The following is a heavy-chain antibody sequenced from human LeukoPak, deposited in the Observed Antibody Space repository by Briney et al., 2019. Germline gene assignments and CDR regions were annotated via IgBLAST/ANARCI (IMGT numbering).Heavy chain of an antibody. V-gene: IGHV3-15*01. CDR3: TTDIIGVYFHH. CDR2: IKSKNDSGTT. Sequence: GGSLRLSCVASGFIYGDAWLSWVRQAPGKGLEWVVRIKSKNDSGTTDYAAPVKGRFSISRDDSKNTLFLHMNNLKTEDTGGYYCTTDIIGVYFHHWGQGTLVSVSS. CDR1: GFIYGDAW. J-gene: IGHJ4*02. D-gene: IGHD2-8*01.